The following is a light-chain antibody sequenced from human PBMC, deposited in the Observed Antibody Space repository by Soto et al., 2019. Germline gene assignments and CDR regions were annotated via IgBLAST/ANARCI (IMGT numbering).Light chain of an antibody. CDR1: SSDIGAYDY. V-gene: IGLV2-8*01. J-gene: IGLJ1*01. CDR3: SSYAGSSNV. Sequence: QSALTQPASLSGSPGQSITISCTGTSSDIGAYDYVSWYQQHPGKAPKLMIYEVNKRPSGVPDRFSGSKSSNTASLTVSGLQAEDEADYYCSSYAGSSNVFGTGTKLTVL. CDR2: EVN.